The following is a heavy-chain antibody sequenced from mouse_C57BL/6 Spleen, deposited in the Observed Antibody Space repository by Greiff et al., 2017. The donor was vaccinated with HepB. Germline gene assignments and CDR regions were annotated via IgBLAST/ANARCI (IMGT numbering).Heavy chain of an antibody. V-gene: IGHV2-5*01. Sequence: VQLQQSGPGLVQPSQSLSITCTVSGFSLTSYGVHWVRQSPGKGLEWLGVIWRGGSTDYNAALMSRLSISKDNSKSQVFFKMNSLQADDTAIYYCAKNLDYGSSYPWYFDVWGTGTTVTVSS. J-gene: IGHJ1*03. D-gene: IGHD1-1*01. CDR3: AKNLDYGSSYPWYFDV. CDR2: IWRGGST. CDR1: GFSLTSYG.